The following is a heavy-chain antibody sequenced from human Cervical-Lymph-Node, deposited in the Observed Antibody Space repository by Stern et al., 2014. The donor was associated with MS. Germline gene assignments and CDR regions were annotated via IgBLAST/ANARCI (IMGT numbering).Heavy chain of an antibody. V-gene: IGHV4-4*07. CDR3: ARDGSWSPLDY. Sequence: QVQLQESGPRQVKTAETLSLTCSVSRGSISTYYWSWIRQPAGKGLEWIGRVSTTGNIGYNPSLKNRVPMSVDPSKNQFSLQLNSVTAADTAMYFCARDGSWSPLDYWGQGILVTVSS. CDR2: VSTTGNI. D-gene: IGHD6-13*01. J-gene: IGHJ4*02. CDR1: RGSISTYY.